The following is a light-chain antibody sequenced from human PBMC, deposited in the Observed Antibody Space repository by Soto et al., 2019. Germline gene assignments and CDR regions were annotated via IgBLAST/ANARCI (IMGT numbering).Light chain of an antibody. Sequence: EIVMTQSPATLSVSPGERATLSCRASQSVTSNLAWYQQKPGQAPRLLIYGTSTRATGIPARFSGSRSGTEFTLTISSLQSEDFAVYYCQHYNNWPPWTFGQGTKVDIK. CDR3: QHYNNWPPWT. CDR1: QSVTSN. J-gene: IGKJ1*01. CDR2: GTS. V-gene: IGKV3-15*01.